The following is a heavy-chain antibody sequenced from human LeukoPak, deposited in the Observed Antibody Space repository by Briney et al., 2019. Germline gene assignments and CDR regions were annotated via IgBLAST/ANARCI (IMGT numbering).Heavy chain of an antibody. D-gene: IGHD4-11*01. CDR1: GFTFDDYA. J-gene: IGHJ4*02. CDR3: AKGGRTTDL. V-gene: IGHV3-9*01. Sequence: GGSLRLSCAASGFTFDDYAMHWVRQAPGKGLEWVSGISWNSGSIGYADSVKGRFTISRDNARNSLYLQMNSLRAEDSAVYYCAKGGRTTDLWGQGTLVTVSS. CDR2: ISWNSGSI.